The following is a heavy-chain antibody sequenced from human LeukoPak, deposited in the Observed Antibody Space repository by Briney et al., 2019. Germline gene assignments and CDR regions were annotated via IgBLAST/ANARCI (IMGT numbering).Heavy chain of an antibody. Sequence: ASAKVSCKASGYTFTGYYMHWVRQAPGQGLEWMGWINPNSGGTNYAQKFQGRVTMTRDTSISTAYMELSRLRSDDTAVYYCARGPARGNWFDPWGQGTLVTVSS. CDR1: GYTFTGYY. CDR2: INPNSGGT. V-gene: IGHV1-2*02. CDR3: ARGPARGNWFDP. J-gene: IGHJ5*02.